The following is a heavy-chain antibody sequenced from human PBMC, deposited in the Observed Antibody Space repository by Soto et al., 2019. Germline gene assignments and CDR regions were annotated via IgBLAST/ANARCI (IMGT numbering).Heavy chain of an antibody. CDR1: GASISSWFYF. Sequence: XTLSLPCTVSGASISSWFYFWGWIRQSPGQGLEWIWSIYYSGSTYHNPSLKSRVTISVDTSKNQFSLNLNSVTSADTAVYYCARLGIVGPTYAWGQGILGTVS. V-gene: IGHV4-39*01. J-gene: IGHJ5*02. CDR2: IYYSGST. D-gene: IGHD1-26*01. CDR3: ARLGIVGPTYA.